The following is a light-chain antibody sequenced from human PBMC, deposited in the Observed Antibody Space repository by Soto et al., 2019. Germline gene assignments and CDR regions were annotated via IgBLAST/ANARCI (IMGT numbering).Light chain of an antibody. CDR1: SSDVGGYNY. V-gene: IGLV2-14*03. Sequence: LTQPASVSGSPGQSITVSCPGTSSDVGGYNYVSWYQQHPGKAPRLMIYDVTNRPSGVSDRFSGSKSGNTASLTISGLQAEDEADYYCSSYRRGSTYVFGTGTKVTVL. CDR2: DVT. CDR3: SSYRRGSTYV. J-gene: IGLJ1*01.